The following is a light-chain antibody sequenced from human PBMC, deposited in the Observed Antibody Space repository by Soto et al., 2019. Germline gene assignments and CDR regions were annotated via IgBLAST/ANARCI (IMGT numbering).Light chain of an antibody. J-gene: IGKJ4*01. Sequence: EIVLTQSPGNLSLSPGERATLSCRASQSVSSSYLAWYQQKPGQAPRLLIYGASSRATGIPDRFSGSGSGTDFTLTISRLEPEDFAVYYWQQYGSSPPVTFGGGTKVEIK. V-gene: IGKV3-20*01. CDR2: GAS. CDR3: QQYGSSPPVT. CDR1: QSVSSSY.